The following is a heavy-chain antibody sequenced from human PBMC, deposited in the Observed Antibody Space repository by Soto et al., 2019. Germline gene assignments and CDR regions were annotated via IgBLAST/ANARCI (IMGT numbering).Heavy chain of an antibody. CDR1: GFTFSSYG. CDR2: ISYDGSNK. J-gene: IGHJ6*02. Sequence: QVQLVESGGGVVQPGRSLRLSCAASGFTFSSYGMHWVRQAPGNGLEWVAVISYDGSNKYYADSVKGRFTISRDNSKNTLYLQMNSLRAEDTAVYYCAKDLLGPGRAYGMDVWGQGTTVTVSS. V-gene: IGHV3-30*18. CDR3: AKDLLGPGRAYGMDV. D-gene: IGHD7-27*01.